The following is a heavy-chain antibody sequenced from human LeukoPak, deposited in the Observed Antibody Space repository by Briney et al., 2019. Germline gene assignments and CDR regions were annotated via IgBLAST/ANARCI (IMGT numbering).Heavy chain of an antibody. Sequence: SVKVSCKASGGTFSSYAISWVRQAPGQGLEWMGGIISIFGTANYAQKFQGRVTITADKSTSTAYMELSSLRSEDTAVYYCASQTVTRSYYYYYYGMDVWGKGTTVTVAS. CDR1: GGTFSSYA. V-gene: IGHV1-69*06. CDR3: ASQTVTRSYYYYYYGMDV. J-gene: IGHJ6*04. D-gene: IGHD4-17*01. CDR2: IISIFGTA.